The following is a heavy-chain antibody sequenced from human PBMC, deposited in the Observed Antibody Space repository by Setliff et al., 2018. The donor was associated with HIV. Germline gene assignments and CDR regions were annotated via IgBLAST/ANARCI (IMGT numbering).Heavy chain of an antibody. CDR2: INTNNGTP. D-gene: IGHD4-17*01. V-gene: IGHV7-4-1*01. CDR1: GYTFTDYG. Sequence: ASVKVSCKASGYTFTDYGINWVRQAPGQGLEWMGWINTNNGTPTYAQGFTGRFVFSSDTSVRTAYLQIVGLKAEDTTVYFWAGDDYAKTDLDFWGPGTLVTVSS. J-gene: IGHJ4*02. CDR3: AGDDYAKTDLDF.